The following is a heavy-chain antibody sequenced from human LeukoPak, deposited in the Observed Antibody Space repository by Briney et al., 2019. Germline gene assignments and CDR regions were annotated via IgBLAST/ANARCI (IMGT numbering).Heavy chain of an antibody. J-gene: IGHJ4*02. CDR1: GGSISSYY. V-gene: IGHV4-59*01. D-gene: IGHD3-22*01. CDR2: IYYSGST. Sequence: SETLSLTCTVSGGSISSYYWSWIRQPPGKGLEWIGYIYYSGSTNYNPSLKSRVTISVDTSKNQFSLKLSSVTAADTAVYYCAKCYYDSSGPPFDYWGQGTLVTVSS. CDR3: AKCYYDSSGPPFDY.